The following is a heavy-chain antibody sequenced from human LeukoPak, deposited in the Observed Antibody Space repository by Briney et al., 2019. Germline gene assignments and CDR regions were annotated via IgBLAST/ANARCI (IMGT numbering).Heavy chain of an antibody. CDR1: GYTFTSYG. D-gene: IGHD3-22*01. CDR3: ARVYDSSGYYGY. Sequence: ASVKVSCKASGYTFTSYGISWVRQAPGQGLEWMWWISAYNGNTNYVQKLQGRVTMTTDTYTSAAYMELSSLRSEDTAVYYCARVYDSSGYYGYWGQGTLVTVSS. J-gene: IGHJ4*02. CDR2: ISAYNGNT. V-gene: IGHV1-18*01.